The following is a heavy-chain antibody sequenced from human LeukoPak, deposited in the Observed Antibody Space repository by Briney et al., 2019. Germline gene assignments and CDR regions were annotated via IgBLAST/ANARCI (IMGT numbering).Heavy chain of an antibody. CDR2: ITGSGTDT. CDR1: GLTFSTSA. D-gene: IGHD2-15*01. J-gene: IGHJ6*02. CDR3: ARDSPYLGGGPVNYYYGMDV. V-gene: IGHV3-23*01. Sequence: GGSLRLSCATSGLTFSTSAMSWVRQAPGKGLEWVSGITGSGTDTYYTDSVKGRFTISRDNSKNTLYLQMNSLRAEDTAVYYCARDSPYLGGGPVNYYYGMDVWGQGTTVTVSS.